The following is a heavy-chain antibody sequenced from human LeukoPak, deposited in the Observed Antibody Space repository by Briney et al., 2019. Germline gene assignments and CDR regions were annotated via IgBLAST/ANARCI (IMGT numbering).Heavy chain of an antibody. Sequence: ALVKVSCKASGYTFTSYYMHWVRQAPGQGLEWMGIINPSGGSTSYAQKFQGRVTMTRDTSTSTVYMELSSLRSEDTAVYYCARAITIFGVVIGYYFDYWGQGTLVTVSS. CDR1: GYTFTSYY. D-gene: IGHD3-3*01. CDR3: ARAITIFGVVIGYYFDY. CDR2: INPSGGST. J-gene: IGHJ4*02. V-gene: IGHV1-46*01.